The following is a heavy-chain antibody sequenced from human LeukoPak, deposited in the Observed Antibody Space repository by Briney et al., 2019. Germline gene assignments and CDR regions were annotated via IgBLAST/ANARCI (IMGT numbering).Heavy chain of an antibody. D-gene: IGHD6-6*01. CDR3: ARDLWSEQLFIALGY. CDR1: GFTFSNCA. V-gene: IGHV3-30*04. CDR2: ISYDGRNK. Sequence: PGQSLRLSCAASGFTFSNCAMHWVRQAPGKGLEWVAFISYDGRNKYYADSVKGRFTISRDKSKNTLYLQMNSLGAEDTAVYYCARDLWSEQLFIALGYWGQGTLVTVSS. J-gene: IGHJ4*02.